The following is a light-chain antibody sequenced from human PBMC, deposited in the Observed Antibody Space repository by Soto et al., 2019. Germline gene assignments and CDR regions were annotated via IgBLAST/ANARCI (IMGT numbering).Light chain of an antibody. V-gene: IGKV1-5*03. CDR3: QQYNSYPGT. CDR2: KAS. CDR1: QSISSW. Sequence: DIQMAQSPSTVSASVGDRVTITCRASQSISSWLAWYQQKPGKAPKLMIYKASSLESGVPSRFSGSGSGKEFTLTISSLQPDYFATYYCQQYNSYPGTFGQGTRVEIX. J-gene: IGKJ1*01.